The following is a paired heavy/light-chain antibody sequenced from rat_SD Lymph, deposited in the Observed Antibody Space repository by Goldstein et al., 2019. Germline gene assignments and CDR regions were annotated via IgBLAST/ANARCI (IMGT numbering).Heavy chain of an antibody. Sequence: QVTLKESGPGMLQPSKTLSLTCSFSGFSLSTSGMVVSWIRQPSGKSLEWLAAIDWDGDKYYNPSLKSRLTVSKDTSNTQVFLKITSVDIADTATYYCARRDNNYGGFDYWGQGVMVTVSS. D-gene: IGHD1-10*01. CDR2: IDWDGDK. CDR3: ARRDNNYGGFDY. J-gene: IGHJ2*01. V-gene: IGHV8S18*01. CDR1: GFSLSTSGMV.
Light chain of an antibody. CDR2: STS. CDR3: QQWSSNPLT. V-gene: IGKV4S4*01. Sequence: EIVLTQSPTTTAASPGEKVTITCLASSSVSNMYWYQQKSGASPKLLIYSTSSLASGVPDRFSGSGSGTSYSLTINTMEAEDAATYYCQQWSSNPLTFGSGTKLEIK. CDR1: SSVSN. J-gene: IGKJ5*01.